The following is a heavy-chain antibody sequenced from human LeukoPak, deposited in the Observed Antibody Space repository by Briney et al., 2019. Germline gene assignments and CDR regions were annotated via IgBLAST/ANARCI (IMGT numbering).Heavy chain of an antibody. CDR3: ARDLDCSSSRCYGHWFDP. CDR1: VYSISSGYY. CDR2: IYHSGNP. V-gene: IGHV4-38-2*02. J-gene: IGHJ5*02. Sequence: SETLSLTCTVSVYSISSGYYWGWIRQPPGKGLEWIGTIYHSGNPYYNPSPKSRVTISVDTSKNQFSLKLTSVTAADTAVYYCARDLDCSSSRCYGHWFDPWGQGTLVTVSS. D-gene: IGHD2-2*01.